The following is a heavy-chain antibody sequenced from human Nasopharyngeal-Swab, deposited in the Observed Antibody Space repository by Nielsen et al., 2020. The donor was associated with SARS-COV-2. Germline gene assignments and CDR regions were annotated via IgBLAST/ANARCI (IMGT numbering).Heavy chain of an antibody. V-gene: IGHV3-30*18. J-gene: IGHJ4*02. CDR1: GFTFSSYD. D-gene: IGHD1-26*01. Sequence: GGSLRLSCAASGFTFSSYDMHWVRQAPGKGLEWVAVISYDGSNKYYADSVKGRFTISRDNSKNTLYLQMNSLRAEDTAVYYCAKDGGSYLGFDYWGQGTLVTVSS. CDR3: AKDGGSYLGFDY. CDR2: ISYDGSNK.